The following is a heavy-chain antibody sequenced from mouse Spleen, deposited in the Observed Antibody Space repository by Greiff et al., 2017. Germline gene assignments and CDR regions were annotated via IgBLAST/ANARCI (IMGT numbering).Heavy chain of an antibody. CDR3: AREGRGYAMDY. Sequence: QVQLKQPGAELVKPGASVKLSCKASGYTFTSYWMHWVKQRPGQGLEWIGMIHPNSGSTNYNEKFKSKATLTVDKSSSTAYMQLSSLTSEDSAVYYCAREGRGYAMDYWGQGTSVTVSS. V-gene: IGHV1-64*01. D-gene: IGHD3-3*01. CDR1: GYTFTSYW. CDR2: IHPNSGST. J-gene: IGHJ4*01.